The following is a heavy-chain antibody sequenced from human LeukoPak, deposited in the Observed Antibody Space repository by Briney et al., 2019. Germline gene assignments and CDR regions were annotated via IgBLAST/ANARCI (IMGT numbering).Heavy chain of an antibody. CDR2: ISSSSSTI. CDR3: ARELSGVDY. Sequence: GGSLRHSCAASGFTFSTYNMNWVRQAPGKGLEWVSYISSSSSTIYYADSVKGRFTISRDNAKNSLYLQMNSLRAEDTAVYYCARELSGVDYWGQGTLVTVSS. CDR1: GFTFSTYN. V-gene: IGHV3-48*01. J-gene: IGHJ4*02. D-gene: IGHD7-27*01.